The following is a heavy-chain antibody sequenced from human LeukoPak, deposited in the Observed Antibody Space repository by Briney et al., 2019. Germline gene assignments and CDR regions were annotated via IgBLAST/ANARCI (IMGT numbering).Heavy chain of an antibody. CDR1: GFTISSYW. Sequence: GGSLRLSCAASGFTISSYWMHWVRQAPGKGLAWVSRVNTDGSAITYADSVKGRFTISRDSAKNTLYLQMSSLRAEDTAVYYCARDQSPSRLYYYMDVWGKGTTVTVSS. CDR3: ARDQSPSRLYYYMDV. J-gene: IGHJ6*03. V-gene: IGHV3-74*01. CDR2: VNTDGSAI. D-gene: IGHD6-25*01.